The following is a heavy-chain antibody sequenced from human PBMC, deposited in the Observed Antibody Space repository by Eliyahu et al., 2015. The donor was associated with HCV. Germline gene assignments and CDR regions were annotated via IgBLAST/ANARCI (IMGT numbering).Heavy chain of an antibody. V-gene: IGHV1-69*01. Sequence: QVQLVQSGAXVKKPGSSVKVSCXAYXXTSRXXAISWVRQAPGQGLEWMGGIIPMFRTSNYAQKFQGRLTITEDESTSTAYMELNSLKSEDTALYYCARGSLVGASPRTFDYWGQGTLVTVSS. J-gene: IGHJ4*02. CDR2: IIPMFRTS. D-gene: IGHD1-26*01. CDR1: XXTSRXXA. CDR3: ARGSLVGASPRTFDY.